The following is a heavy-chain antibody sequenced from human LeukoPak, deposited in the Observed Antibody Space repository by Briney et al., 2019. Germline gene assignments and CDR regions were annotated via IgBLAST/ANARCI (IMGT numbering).Heavy chain of an antibody. Sequence: GGSLRLSCAASGFTFNNYDMHWIRQAPGKGLEWVSFIRSDGSNQNFTDSVKGRFTISRDNSKNMVYLQMHSLRTEDTAVYYCAGDFDYWGQGTVVTVSS. J-gene: IGHJ4*02. CDR1: GFTFNNYD. CDR2: IRSDGSNQ. V-gene: IGHV3-30*02. CDR3: AGDFDY.